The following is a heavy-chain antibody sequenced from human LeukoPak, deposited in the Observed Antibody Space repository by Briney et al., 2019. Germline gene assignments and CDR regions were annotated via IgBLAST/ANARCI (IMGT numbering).Heavy chain of an antibody. J-gene: IGHJ4*02. CDR1: GGSISSSSYY. CDR3: ARHHPTPAAIYY. D-gene: IGHD2-2*01. V-gene: IGHV4-39*01. CDR2: IYYSGST. Sequence: SETLSLTCTVSGGSISSSSYYWGWIRPPPGKGLEWIGSIYYSGSTYYNPSLKSRVTISVDTSKNQFSLKLSSVTAADPAVYYCARHHPTPAAIYYWGQGTLVTVSS.